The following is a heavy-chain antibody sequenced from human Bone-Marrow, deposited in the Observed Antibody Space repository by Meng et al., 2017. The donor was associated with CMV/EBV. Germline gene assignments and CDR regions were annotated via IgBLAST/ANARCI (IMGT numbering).Heavy chain of an antibody. CDR3: ARDGPYCSSTSCSQHNWFDP. J-gene: IGHJ5*02. CDR1: GGSISSGGYY. V-gene: IGHV4-31*03. CDR2: IYYSGST. Sequence: SETLSLTCTVSGGSISSGGYYWSWIRQHPGKGLEWIGYIYYSGSTYYNPSLKSRVTISVDTSKNQFSLKLSSVTAADTASYYFARDGPYCSSTSCSQHNWFDPWGQGTLVTVSS. D-gene: IGHD2-2*01.